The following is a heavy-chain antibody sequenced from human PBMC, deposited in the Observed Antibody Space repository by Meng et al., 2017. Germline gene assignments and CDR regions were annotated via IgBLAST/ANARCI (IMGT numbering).Heavy chain of an antibody. CDR3: ARDRSHDY. CDR1: GYTFAGYY. V-gene: IGHV1-2*02. J-gene: IGHJ4*02. Sequence: APVKVSCKASGYTFAGYYMHWVRQAPGQGLEWMGWINPNSGGTSSAQRFQGRVTMTRDTSISTAYMELSSLRSDDTAVYYCARDRSHDYWGQGTLVTVSS. CDR2: INPNSGGT.